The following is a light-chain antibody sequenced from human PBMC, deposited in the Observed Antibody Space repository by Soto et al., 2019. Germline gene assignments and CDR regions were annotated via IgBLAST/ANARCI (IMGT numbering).Light chain of an antibody. CDR1: QSVSSSF. Sequence: EIGLAHSPGTLSLSPGESATLSCRASQSVSSSFLAWYQQQVSQAPRLLIYGASGTATGIPGTFSGSGSGTDFTLIISRLEPEDFAVYYCQQYVSSPWAFGQGTKVDIK. J-gene: IGKJ1*01. CDR3: QQYVSSPWA. CDR2: GAS. V-gene: IGKV3-20*01.